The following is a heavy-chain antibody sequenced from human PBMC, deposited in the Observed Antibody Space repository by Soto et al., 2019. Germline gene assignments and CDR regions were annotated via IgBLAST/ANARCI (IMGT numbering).Heavy chain of an antibody. V-gene: IGHV3-23*01. J-gene: IGHJ2*01. Sequence: EVQLLESGGGLVQPGGSLRLSCAASGFTFSNYAMSWVRQAPGKGLEWVSAISGSGGNTYYADSVKGRFTISRDNSKNPLYLQMNRLRAEDTAVYYWVEGRRGYCGGGGCYSSWYFDLWGRGTLVTVSS. D-gene: IGHD2-15*01. CDR1: GFTFSNYA. CDR3: VEGRRGYCGGGGCYSSWYFDL. CDR2: ISGSGGNT.